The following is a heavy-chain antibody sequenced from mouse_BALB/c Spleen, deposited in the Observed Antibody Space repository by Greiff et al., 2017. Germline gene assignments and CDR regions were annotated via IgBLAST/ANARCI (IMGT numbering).Heavy chain of an antibody. CDR2: INPGSGGT. CDR3: ARGRRDGSSYWFAY. CDR1: GYAFTNYL. Sequence: QVQLQQSGAELVRPGTSVKVSCKASGYAFTNYLIEWVKQRPGQGLEWIGVINPGSGGTNYNEKFKGKATLTADKSSSTAYMQLSSLTSDASAVYFCARGRRDGSSYWFAYWGQGTLVTVSA. J-gene: IGHJ3*01. V-gene: IGHV1-54*01. D-gene: IGHD1-1*01.